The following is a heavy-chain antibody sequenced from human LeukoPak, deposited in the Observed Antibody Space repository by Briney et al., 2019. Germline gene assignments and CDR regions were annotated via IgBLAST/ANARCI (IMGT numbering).Heavy chain of an antibody. CDR3: ARSSGIVATTYFDH. CDR1: GYTLTGYY. D-gene: IGHD5-12*01. Sequence: ASVKVSCKASGYTLTGYYMHWVRQAPGQGLEWMGWINPNSGGTNYAQKFQGRVTMTRDTSISTAYMELSRLRSDDTAVYYCARSSGIVATTYFDHWGQGTLVTVSS. V-gene: IGHV1-2*02. J-gene: IGHJ4*02. CDR2: INPNSGGT.